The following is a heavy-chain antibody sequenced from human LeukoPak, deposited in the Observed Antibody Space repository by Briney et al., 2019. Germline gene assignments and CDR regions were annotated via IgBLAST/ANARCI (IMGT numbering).Heavy chain of an antibody. Sequence: SETLSLTCGVNGGSFSGYYWNWIRQTPGKGLEWIGSIYYSGSTYYNPSLKGRVTISVDTSKNQFSLKLSSVTAADTAVYYCARITPSGTNLRYYFDYWGQGTLVTVSS. CDR1: GGSFSGYY. CDR3: ARITPSGTNLRYYFDY. CDR2: IYYSGST. J-gene: IGHJ4*02. D-gene: IGHD3-10*01. V-gene: IGHV4-34*01.